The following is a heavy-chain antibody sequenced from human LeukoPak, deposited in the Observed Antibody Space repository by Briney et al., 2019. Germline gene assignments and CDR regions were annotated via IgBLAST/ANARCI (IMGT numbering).Heavy chain of an antibody. J-gene: IGHJ4*02. CDR2: IYYSGST. Sequence: PSETLSLTCTVSGGSISSSSYYWGWIRQPPGEGLEWIGSIYYSGSTYYNPSLKSRVTISVDTSKNQFSLKLSSVTAADTAVYYCARASGGSGSYYPFDYWGQGTLVTVSS. V-gene: IGHV4-39*07. D-gene: IGHD1-26*01. CDR1: GGSISSSSYY. CDR3: ARASGGSGSYYPFDY.